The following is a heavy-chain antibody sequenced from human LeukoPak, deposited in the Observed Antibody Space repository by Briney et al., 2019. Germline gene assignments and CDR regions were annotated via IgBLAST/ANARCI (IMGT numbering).Heavy chain of an antibody. CDR1: GFTFSSYG. CDR3: AKAPMTTDARVDY. D-gene: IGHD4-17*01. CDR2: IWYDGSNK. V-gene: IGHV3-33*06. Sequence: QPGGSLRLSCAASGFTFSSYGMHWVRQAPGKGLEWVAVIWYDGSNKYYADSVKGRFTISRDNSKNTLYLQMNGLRAEDTAVYYCAKAPMTTDARVDYWGQGTLVTVSS. J-gene: IGHJ4*02.